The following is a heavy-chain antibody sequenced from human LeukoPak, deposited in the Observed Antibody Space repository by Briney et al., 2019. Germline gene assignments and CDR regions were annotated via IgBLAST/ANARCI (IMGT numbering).Heavy chain of an antibody. Sequence: TGGSLRLSCTASGFTFSSYAMNWVRQAPGKGREWVSVIYSGGSTYYADSVKGRFTISRDNSKSTLYLQMNSLRAEDTAVYYCASVTVGATTDYWGQGTLVTVSS. V-gene: IGHV3-66*01. CDR1: GFTFSSYA. CDR2: IYSGGST. J-gene: IGHJ4*02. CDR3: ASVTVGATTDY. D-gene: IGHD1-26*01.